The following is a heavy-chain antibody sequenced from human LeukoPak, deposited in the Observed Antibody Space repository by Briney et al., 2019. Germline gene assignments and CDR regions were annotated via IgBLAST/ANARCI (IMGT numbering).Heavy chain of an antibody. CDR2: IIPIFGTA. CDR3: ATRFTGGWYEDTYYYYYMDV. Sequence: GSSMKVSCKASGGTFSSYAISWVRQAPGQGLEWMGGIIPIFGTANYAQKFQGRVTITADESTSTAYMELSSLRSEDTAVYYCATRFTGGWYEDTYYYYYMDVWGKGTTVTVSS. V-gene: IGHV1-69*01. CDR1: GGTFSSYA. J-gene: IGHJ6*03. D-gene: IGHD6-19*01.